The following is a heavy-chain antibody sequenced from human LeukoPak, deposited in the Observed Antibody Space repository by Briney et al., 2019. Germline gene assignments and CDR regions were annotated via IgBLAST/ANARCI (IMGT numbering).Heavy chain of an antibody. CDR2: ISWDGGST. CDR3: AKGGLWLATTNHYFDN. CDR1: GFTFDDYT. D-gene: IGHD5-24*01. Sequence: PGGSLRLSCAASGFTFDDYTMHWVCQAPGKGLEWVSLISWDGGSTYYADSVKGRFTISRDNSKNSLYLQMNSLRTEDTALYYCAKGGLWLATTNHYFDNWGQGTLVTVSS. J-gene: IGHJ4*02. V-gene: IGHV3-43*01.